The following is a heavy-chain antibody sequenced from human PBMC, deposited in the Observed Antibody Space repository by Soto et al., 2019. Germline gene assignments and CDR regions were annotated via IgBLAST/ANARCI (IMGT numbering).Heavy chain of an antibody. Sequence: GGTLRLSCAAYRFTLCNCWMYWARQAPGKGLVWVSRLNSDGSTTSYADSVKGRFTISRDNARNTLYLQMNSLRAEDTAVYYFARLRRGSYSLDSRDQGTLVTGFS. D-gene: IGHD1-26*01. CDR3: ARLRRGSYSLDS. V-gene: IGHV3-74*01. J-gene: IGHJ5*01. CDR1: RFTLCNCW. CDR2: LNSDGSTT.